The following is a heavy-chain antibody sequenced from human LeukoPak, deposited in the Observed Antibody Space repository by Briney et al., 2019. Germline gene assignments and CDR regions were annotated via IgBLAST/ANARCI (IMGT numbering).Heavy chain of an antibody. CDR2: IYYGNT. Sequence: SQTLSLTCTVSGVSISSGDDYWSWIRQHPGTGLEWIGYIYYGNTHYNPSLKSRVTISVDTSQNEFSLKLSSVTAADTAVYYCARARTPPAGTATVFDYYYGMDVWGQGTTVTVSS. V-gene: IGHV4-31*03. J-gene: IGHJ6*02. CDR1: GVSISSGDDY. D-gene: IGHD5-18*01. CDR3: ARARTPPAGTATVFDYYYGMDV.